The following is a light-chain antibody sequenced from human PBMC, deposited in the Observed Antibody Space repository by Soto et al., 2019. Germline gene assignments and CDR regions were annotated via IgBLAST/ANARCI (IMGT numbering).Light chain of an antibody. CDR3: CSYTVSGTYV. Sequence: SVLTQPASVSGSPGQSITISCTATSSDVGGYNYVSWYQQHPGKAPKLMIYAVSNRPSGVSNRFSGSKSGNTAPLTISGLQAEDEADYYCCSYTVSGTYVFGTGTKVTVL. CDR1: SSDVGGYNY. V-gene: IGLV2-14*01. J-gene: IGLJ1*01. CDR2: AVS.